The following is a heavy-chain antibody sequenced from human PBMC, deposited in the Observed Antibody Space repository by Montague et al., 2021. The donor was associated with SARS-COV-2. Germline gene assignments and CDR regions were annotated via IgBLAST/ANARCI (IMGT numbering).Heavy chain of an antibody. V-gene: IGHV4-59*01. J-gene: IGHJ4*02. Sequence: SETLSLTCTVSGGSISSYYWSWIRQPPGKGLEWIGYIYYSGSTNYNPSLKSRVTISVDTSKNQFSLKLSSVTAADTAVYYCARQPTLPRADYWGQGFLVTVSS. CDR2: IYYSGST. CDR3: ARQPTLPRADY. CDR1: GGSISSYY.